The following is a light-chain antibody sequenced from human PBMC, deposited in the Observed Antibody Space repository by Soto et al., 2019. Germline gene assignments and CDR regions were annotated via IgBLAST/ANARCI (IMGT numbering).Light chain of an antibody. Sequence: QSVLTQPASVSGSPGQSITIACTGTSRDIGHYDYVSWYQQHPGKAPKLMIYHVTYRPSGGSNRYSGSKSGNSASLTISGLQADDEADYYCCSLTTSHTYVFGSRTKGTVL. CDR2: HVT. J-gene: IGLJ1*01. V-gene: IGLV2-14*03. CDR1: SRDIGHYDY. CDR3: CSLTTSHTYV.